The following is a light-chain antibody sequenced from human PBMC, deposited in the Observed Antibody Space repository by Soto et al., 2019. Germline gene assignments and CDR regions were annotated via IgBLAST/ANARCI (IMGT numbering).Light chain of an antibody. Sequence: EIVLTQSPGTISFSPGERATLSCRASQSVTSSYLAWYQQKPGQAPRLLIYAASSRATGIPDRFSGSGSGTGFTLTISRLEPEDFAVYYCQQYGNSPKTFGQGTKVDIK. J-gene: IGKJ1*01. V-gene: IGKV3-20*01. CDR2: AAS. CDR1: QSVTSSY. CDR3: QQYGNSPKT.